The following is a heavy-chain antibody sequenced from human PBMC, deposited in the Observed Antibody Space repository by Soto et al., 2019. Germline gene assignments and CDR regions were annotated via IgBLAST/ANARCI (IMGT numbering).Heavy chain of an antibody. D-gene: IGHD3-16*01. CDR1: GFTFSSYW. V-gene: IGHV3-7*01. CDR3: SRDLRPNRY. Sequence: EVQLVESGGGLVQPGGSLRLSCAASGFTFSSYWMSWVRQAPGKGLEWVANIKQDGSEKYYVDSVKGRFTISRDNAKNSLYLQKNSRRAEDTAVDYCSRDLRPNRYWGQGTLVTVSS. CDR2: IKQDGSEK. J-gene: IGHJ4*02.